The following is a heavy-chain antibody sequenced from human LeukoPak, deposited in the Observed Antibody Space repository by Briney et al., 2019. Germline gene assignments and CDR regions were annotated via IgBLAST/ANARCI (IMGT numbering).Heavy chain of an antibody. CDR3: ARDVATWEATDY. CDR1: GYTFTSYY. Sequence: ASVKVSCKASGYTFTSYYMHWVRQAPGQGLEWMGIINPSGGSTSYAQKFQGRVTMTRDMSTSTVYMDLSSLRSEDTAVYYCARDVATWEATDYWGQGTLVTVSS. V-gene: IGHV1-46*01. J-gene: IGHJ4*02. CDR2: INPSGGST. D-gene: IGHD1-26*01.